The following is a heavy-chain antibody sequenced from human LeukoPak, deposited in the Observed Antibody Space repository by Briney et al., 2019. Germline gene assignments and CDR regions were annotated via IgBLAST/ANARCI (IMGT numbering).Heavy chain of an antibody. V-gene: IGHV4-38-2*02. Sequence: SETLSLTCTVSGYSISSGNYWDWIRQPPGKGLEWIGSIYHSGSTYYNPSLKSRVTISVDTSKNQFSLKLSSVTAADTAVYYCARTLYYFDYWGQGTLVTVSS. CDR1: GYSISSGNY. J-gene: IGHJ4*02. CDR3: ARTLYYFDY. CDR2: IYHSGST.